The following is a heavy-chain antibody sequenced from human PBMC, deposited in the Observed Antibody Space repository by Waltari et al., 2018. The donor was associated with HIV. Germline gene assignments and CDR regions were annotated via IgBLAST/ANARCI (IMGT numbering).Heavy chain of an antibody. V-gene: IGHV4-34*01. CDR3: ARGPTGAPSV. CDR1: GGSFSGYY. J-gene: IGHJ4*02. CDR2: INHSGST. Sequence: QVQLQQWGAGLLKPSETLSPTCAVYGGSFSGYYWSWIRQPPGKGLEWIGEINHSGSTNDNPSLKSRVTISVDTSKNQFSLKLSSVTAADTAVYYCARGPTGAPSVWGQGTLVTVSS. D-gene: IGHD7-27*01.